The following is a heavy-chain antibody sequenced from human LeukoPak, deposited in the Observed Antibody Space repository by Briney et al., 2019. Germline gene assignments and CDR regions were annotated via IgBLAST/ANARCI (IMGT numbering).Heavy chain of an antibody. J-gene: IGHJ4*02. CDR1: GGSFSGYY. CDR3: ARHSSYYKPTTGTFDY. CDR2: INHSGST. D-gene: IGHD1-1*01. V-gene: IGHV4-34*01. Sequence: PSETLSLTCAVYGGSFSGYYWSWIRQPPGKGLEWIGEINHSGSTNYYPSLKSRVIISVDTSKNQFSLELSSVTAADTAVYYCARHSSYYKPTTGTFDYWGQGALVTVTS.